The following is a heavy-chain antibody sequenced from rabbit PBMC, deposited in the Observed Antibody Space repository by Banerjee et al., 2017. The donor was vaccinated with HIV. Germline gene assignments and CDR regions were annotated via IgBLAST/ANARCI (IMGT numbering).Heavy chain of an antibody. Sequence: EQLEESAGGLVQPGGSLKLSCKASGFTLSSYYMNWVRQAPGKGLEWIGYIDPVFGSTYYASWVNGRFTISKTSSTTVDLKMTSLTAADTATYFCARDRDSNSGYLNLWGPGTLVTVS. V-gene: IGHV1S21*01. D-gene: IGHD1-1*01. CDR2: IDPVFGST. CDR1: GFTLSSYYM. CDR3: ARDRDSNSGYLNL. J-gene: IGHJ4*01.